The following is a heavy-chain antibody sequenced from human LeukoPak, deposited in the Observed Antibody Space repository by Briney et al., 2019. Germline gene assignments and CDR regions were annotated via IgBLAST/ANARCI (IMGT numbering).Heavy chain of an antibody. CDR2: INQDGSEK. CDR1: GFTFSSYW. J-gene: IGHJ4*02. CDR3: ARAIVATVYNDY. V-gene: IGHV3-7*01. Sequence: GGSLRLSCAASGFTFSSYWMSWVRQAPGKGLEWVANINQDGSEKYYVDSGKGRFTISRDNAKNSLYLQMNSLSAEDTAVYYCARAIVATVYNDYWGQGTLVTVSS. D-gene: IGHD5-12*01.